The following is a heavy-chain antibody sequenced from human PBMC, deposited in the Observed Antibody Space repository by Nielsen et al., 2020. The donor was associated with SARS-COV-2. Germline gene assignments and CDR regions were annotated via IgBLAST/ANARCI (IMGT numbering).Heavy chain of an antibody. D-gene: IGHD7-27*01. CDR1: GFTFSSLW. CDR2: IKPDGSEK. V-gene: IGHV3-7*01. J-gene: IGHJ4*02. CDR3: ARDFNWGWDY. Sequence: GGSLRLSCAASGFTFSSLWMSWVRQVPGKGLEWVADIKPDGSEKVYVDSVRGRFTISRDNAKNSLYLQMYNLRTEDTAVYYCARDFNWGWDYWGQGTLVTVSS.